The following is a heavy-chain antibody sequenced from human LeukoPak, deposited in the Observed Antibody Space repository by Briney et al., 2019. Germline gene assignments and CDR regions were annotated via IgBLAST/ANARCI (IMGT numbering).Heavy chain of an antibody. V-gene: IGHV3-64*01. J-gene: IGHJ4*02. CDR3: VRESPNGSSDC. D-gene: IGHD1-26*01. CDR1: GFTFGSCP. CDR2: ISGNGGST. Sequence: GGSLRLSCAASGFTFGSCPMHWVRQAPGKGLEYVSAISGNGGSTYYANSVRGRFTISRDNSKNTLYLQMDSLRAEDMAMYYCVRESPNGSSDCWGQGTLVIVSS.